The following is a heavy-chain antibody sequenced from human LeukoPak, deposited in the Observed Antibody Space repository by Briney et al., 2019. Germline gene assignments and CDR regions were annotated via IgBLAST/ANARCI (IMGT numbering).Heavy chain of an antibody. V-gene: IGHV1-2*06. CDR2: FNPYSGDT. CDR1: GYTFTGSH. J-gene: IGHJ4*02. D-gene: IGHD6-13*01. Sequence: ASVKVSCKASGYTFTGSHIHGVRQAPGQGLEWMGRFNPYSGDTNFAQKFRGRVTMTRDTSITTAYMNLSSLTPDDTAVYSCARDQGSLTRSWYTGYWGQGTQVTVSS. CDR3: ARDQGSLTRSWYTGY.